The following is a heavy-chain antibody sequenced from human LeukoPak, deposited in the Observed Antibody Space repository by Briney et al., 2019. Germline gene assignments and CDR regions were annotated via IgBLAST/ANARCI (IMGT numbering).Heavy chain of an antibody. CDR1: GFTVSSNY. Sequence: GGSLRLSCAASGFTVSSNYMSWVRQAPGKGLEWVSIIYSGGRTYYADSVEGRFTISRDNSKNTLYLQMNSLSAEDTAVYYCARMDGTYDFDYWGQGTLVTVSS. V-gene: IGHV3-66*01. J-gene: IGHJ4*02. D-gene: IGHD1-1*01. CDR2: IYSGGRT. CDR3: ARMDGTYDFDY.